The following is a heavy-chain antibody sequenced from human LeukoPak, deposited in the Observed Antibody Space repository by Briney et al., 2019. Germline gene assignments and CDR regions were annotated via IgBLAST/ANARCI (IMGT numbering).Heavy chain of an antibody. V-gene: IGHV3-74*01. CDR2: INSDGSST. CDR1: GFTFSNYW. CDR3: ARGPFGGGAMGPDY. J-gene: IGHJ4*02. Sequence: GGSLRLSCAASGFTFSNYWLHWVRQAPGKGLVWVSRINSDGSSTSYADSVKGRFTISRDNAKNTLYLQMNSLRAEDTAVYYCARGPFGGGAMGPDYWGQGTLVTVSS. D-gene: IGHD2-21*01.